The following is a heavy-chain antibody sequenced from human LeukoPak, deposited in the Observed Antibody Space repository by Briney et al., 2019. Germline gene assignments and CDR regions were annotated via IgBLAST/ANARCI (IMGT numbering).Heavy chain of an antibody. J-gene: IGHJ5*02. D-gene: IGHD6-19*01. CDR1: GGSVGSGSYY. CDR2: IYYSGST. Sequence: SETLSLTCTVSGGSVGSGSYYWSWIRQPPGKGLEWIGYIYYSGSTNYNPSLKSRVTISVDTSKNQFSLKLSSVTAADTAVYYCARELAVAGVNWLDPWGQGTLVTVSS. V-gene: IGHV4-61*01. CDR3: ARELAVAGVNWLDP.